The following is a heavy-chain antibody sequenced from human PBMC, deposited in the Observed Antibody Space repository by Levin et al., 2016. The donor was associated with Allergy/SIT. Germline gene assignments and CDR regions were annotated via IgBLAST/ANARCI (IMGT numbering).Heavy chain of an antibody. Sequence: WIRQPPGKGLEWIGYIYYSGSTNYNPSLKSRVTISVDTSKNQFSLKLSSVTAADTAVYYCARVSVLIQSGYYTGAFDIWGQGTMVTVSS. CDR2: IYYSGST. V-gene: IGHV4-59*01. CDR3: ARVSVLIQSGYYTGAFDI. D-gene: IGHD3-3*01. J-gene: IGHJ3*02.